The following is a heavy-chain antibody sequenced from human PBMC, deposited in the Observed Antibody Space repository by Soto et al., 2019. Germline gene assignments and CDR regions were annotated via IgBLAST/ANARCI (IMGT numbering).Heavy chain of an antibody. CDR2: ISYDGSNK. Sequence: QVQLVESGGGVVQPGRSLRLSCAASGFTFSSYAMHWVRQAPGKGLEWVAVISYDGSNKYYADSVKGRFTISRDNSKNTLYLQMNSLRAEDTGVYYCARDWVSPYDSSVYMDYWGQGTLVTVSS. J-gene: IGHJ4*02. CDR3: ARDWVSPYDSSVYMDY. CDR1: GFTFSSYA. D-gene: IGHD3-22*01. V-gene: IGHV3-30-3*01.